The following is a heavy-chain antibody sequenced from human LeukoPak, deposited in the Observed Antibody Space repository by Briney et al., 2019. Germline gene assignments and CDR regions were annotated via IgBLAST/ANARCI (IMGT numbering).Heavy chain of an antibody. Sequence: PGGSLRLSCAASGFPFSPYWMHWVRQAPGKGLVWVSRINNDGSSTSYADSVKGRFTISRDNAKNTLYLQMNSLRAEDTAVYYCARELRGDFDYWGQGTLVTVSS. D-gene: IGHD1-26*01. V-gene: IGHV3-74*01. CDR2: INNDGSST. J-gene: IGHJ4*02. CDR1: GFPFSPYW. CDR3: ARELRGDFDY.